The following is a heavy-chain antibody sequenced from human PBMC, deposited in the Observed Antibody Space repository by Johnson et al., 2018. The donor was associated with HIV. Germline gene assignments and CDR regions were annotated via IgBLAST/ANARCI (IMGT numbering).Heavy chain of an antibody. CDR1: GFTFSSYG. D-gene: IGHD3-22*01. Sequence: QVQLVESGGGVVQPGRSLRLSCAASGFTFSSYGIHWVRQAPGKGLQWVSTISGGGSGTYYADSVKGRYTISRDNSKNTLSLQMNSLSVEDTAIYYCAKRLGYDSRGDQFDILGQGTMVTVSS. CDR2: ISGGGSGT. CDR3: AKRLGYDSRGDQFDI. J-gene: IGHJ3*02. V-gene: IGHV3-NL1*01.